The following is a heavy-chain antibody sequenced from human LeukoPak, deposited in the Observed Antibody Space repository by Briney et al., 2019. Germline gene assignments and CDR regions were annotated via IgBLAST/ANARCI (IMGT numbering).Heavy chain of an antibody. V-gene: IGHV3-30*02. J-gene: IGHJ4*02. CDR3: AQDPGGLNSGTFDY. CDR1: GFTFSSYG. CDR2: IRYDGSNK. Sequence: GGSLRLSCAASGFTFSSYGMHWVRQAPGKGLEWVAFIRYDGSNKYYADSVKGRFTISRDNSKNTLYLQMNSLRAEDTAVYYCAQDPGGLNSGTFDYWGQGTLVTVSS. D-gene: IGHD5-12*01.